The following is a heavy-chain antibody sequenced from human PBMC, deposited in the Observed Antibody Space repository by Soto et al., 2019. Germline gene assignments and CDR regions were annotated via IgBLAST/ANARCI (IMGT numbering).Heavy chain of an antibody. CDR2: ISGSGGST. V-gene: IGHV3-23*01. CDR1: EFTFSSYA. Sequence: GGSLRLSCAASEFTFSSYAMSWVRQAPGKGLEWVSAISGSGGSTYYADSVKGRFTISRDNSKNTLYLQMNSLRAEDTAVYYCAKQPYYYYYMDVWGKGTTVTVSS. J-gene: IGHJ6*03. CDR3: AKQPYYYYYMDV.